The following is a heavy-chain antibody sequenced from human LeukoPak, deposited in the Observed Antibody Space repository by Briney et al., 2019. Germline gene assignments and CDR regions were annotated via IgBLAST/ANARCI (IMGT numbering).Heavy chain of an antibody. CDR3: ARDFSDDSSGYYGELDY. D-gene: IGHD3-22*01. CDR2: ISSSSSTI. CDR1: GFTFSSHS. Sequence: GGSLRLSCAASGFTFSSHSMNWVRQAPGKGLEWVSYISSSSSTIYYADSVKGRFTISRDNAKNSLYLQMNSLRAEDTAVYYCARDFSDDSSGYYGELDYWGQGTLVTVSS. J-gene: IGHJ4*02. V-gene: IGHV3-48*01.